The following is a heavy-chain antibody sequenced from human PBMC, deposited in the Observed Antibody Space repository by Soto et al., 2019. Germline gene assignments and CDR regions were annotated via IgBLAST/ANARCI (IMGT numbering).Heavy chain of an antibody. CDR3: ARFLFRFGELDYYYYGMDV. V-gene: IGHV4-4*02. D-gene: IGHD3-10*01. CDR2: IYHSGST. CDR1: GVSISSSNW. Sequence: SETLSLTCAVPGVSISSSNWWSWVRQTPGKGLEWIGEIYHSGSTNYNPSLKSRVTISVDKSKNQFSLKLSSVTAADTAVYYCARFLFRFGELDYYYYGMDVWGQGTTVT. J-gene: IGHJ6*02.